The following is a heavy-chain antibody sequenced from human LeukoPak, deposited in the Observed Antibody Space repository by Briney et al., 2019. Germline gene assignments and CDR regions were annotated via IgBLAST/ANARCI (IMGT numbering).Heavy chain of an antibody. CDR1: GFTFSSYS. D-gene: IGHD4-11*01. CDR2: ISSSSSYI. J-gene: IGHJ4*02. V-gene: IGHV3-21*01. Sequence: KPGGSLRLSCAASGFTFSSYSMNWVRQAPGKGLEWVSSISSSSSYIYYADSVKGRFTISRDNAKNSLYLQMNSLRAEDTAVYYCARAVDYRNYFDNWGQGSLVTVSS. CDR3: ARAVDYRNYFDN.